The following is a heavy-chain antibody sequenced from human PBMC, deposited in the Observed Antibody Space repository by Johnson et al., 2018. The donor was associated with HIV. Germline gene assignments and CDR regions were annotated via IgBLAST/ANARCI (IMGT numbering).Heavy chain of an antibody. CDR1: GFTFSNYG. Sequence: LVESGGGVVQPGRSLRLSCAASGFTFSNYGMHWVRQAPGKGLEWVSGINWNGGSTGYADSVKGRFTISRDNAKNSLYLQMNSLRAEDTALYYCARADGLVGDRAFDIWGQGTMVTVSS. CDR3: ARADGLVGDRAFDI. D-gene: IGHD1-26*01. V-gene: IGHV3-20*04. J-gene: IGHJ3*02. CDR2: INWNGGST.